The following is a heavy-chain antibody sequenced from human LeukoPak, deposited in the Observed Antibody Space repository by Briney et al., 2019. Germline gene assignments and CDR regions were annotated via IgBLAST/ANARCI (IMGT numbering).Heavy chain of an antibody. CDR1: GFTFGSYA. D-gene: IGHD2-2*03. J-gene: IGHJ4*02. V-gene: IGHV3-64*01. CDR3: ARVDDFTYDF. CDR2: ITNDGGTT. Sequence: PGGSLRLSCAASGFTFGSYAMHWVRQAPGKGLEYVSAITNDGGTTFYANSVKGRFTISRDNSKNTLFLQMGSLRPEDMAVYYCARVDDFTYDFWGQGTLVTVS.